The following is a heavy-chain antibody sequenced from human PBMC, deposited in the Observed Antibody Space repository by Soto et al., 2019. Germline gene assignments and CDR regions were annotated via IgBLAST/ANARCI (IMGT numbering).Heavy chain of an antibody. CDR1: GFTFTSST. V-gene: IGHV1-58*01. CDR3: AVFDCSVYYAGVLGY. D-gene: IGHD3-22*01. J-gene: IGHJ1*01. Sequence: SVKVSCKASGFTFTSSTVQWVRQARGQRLEWVGWIVVGSGSTNYAQKFQERVTITRDMSTSTAYMELSSLRSEDTAVYHCAVFDCSVYYAGVLGYWGQGSLVTVSS. CDR2: IVVGSGST.